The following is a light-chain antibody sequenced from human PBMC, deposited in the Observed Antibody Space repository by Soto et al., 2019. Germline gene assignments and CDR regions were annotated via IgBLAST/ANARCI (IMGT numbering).Light chain of an antibody. V-gene: IGLV2-8*01. Sequence: QSALTQPPSASGSPGQSVTISCTGTSSDVGAYKYVSWYQQYPGKAPKLMIYEVSKRPSGVPDRFSGSKSGNTASLTVSGPQGEEEVVYYCPSYVGGEFGVFGGGTKLPV. CDR3: PSYVGGEFGV. CDR2: EVS. J-gene: IGLJ3*02. CDR1: SSDVGAYKY.